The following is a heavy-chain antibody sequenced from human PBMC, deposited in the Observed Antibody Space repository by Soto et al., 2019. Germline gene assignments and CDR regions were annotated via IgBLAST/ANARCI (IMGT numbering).Heavy chain of an antibody. Sequence: SETLSLTCTVSGGSISRYYWSWIRQPPGKGLEWIGYIYYSGSTNYNPSLKSRVTISVDTSKNQFSLKLSSVTAADTAVYYCARHYDFWCGYYPRVFFDYWGQGSLVTVSS. V-gene: IGHV4-59*08. CDR3: ARHYDFWCGYYPRVFFDY. D-gene: IGHD3-3*01. J-gene: IGHJ4*02. CDR1: GGSISRYY. CDR2: IYYSGST.